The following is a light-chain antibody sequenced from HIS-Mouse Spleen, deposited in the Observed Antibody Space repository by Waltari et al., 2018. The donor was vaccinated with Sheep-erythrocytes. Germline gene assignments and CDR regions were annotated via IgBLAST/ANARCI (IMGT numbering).Light chain of an antibody. Sequence: EIVMTQSPATLSVSPGERATLSCRASQSVSSNLAWYQQKPGQAPRLLIYGASTRATGIPARFRGSGSGTEFTRTISSMQSEDFAVYYCQQYNNWPETFGQGTKVEIK. V-gene: IGKV3-15*01. CDR1: QSVSSN. J-gene: IGKJ1*01. CDR3: QQYNNWPET. CDR2: GAS.